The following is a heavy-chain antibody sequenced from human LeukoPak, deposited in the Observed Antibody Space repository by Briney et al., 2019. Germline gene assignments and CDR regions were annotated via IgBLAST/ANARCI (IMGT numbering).Heavy chain of an antibody. V-gene: IGHV4-34*01. CDR3: ARRLYSSGYYYDQDH. CDR1: GGSFSGYY. D-gene: IGHD3-22*01. CDR2: INHSGST. Sequence: PSETLSLTCAVYGGSFSGYYWSWIRQPPGKGLEWIGEINHSGSTNYNPSLKSRVTISVDTSKNQFSLKLSSVTAVDTAVYYCARRLYSSGYYYDQDHWGQGTLVTVSS. J-gene: IGHJ4*02.